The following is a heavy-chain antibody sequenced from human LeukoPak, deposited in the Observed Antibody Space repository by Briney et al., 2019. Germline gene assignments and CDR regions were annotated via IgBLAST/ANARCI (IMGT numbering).Heavy chain of an antibody. CDR3: ARGQDTVLTRRDAFDF. Sequence: PGGSLRLSCAASGFTFDDYGMSWVRQAPGKGLEWVSSISTSSSYIYYADSVKGRFTISRDNAKKSLYLQMNRLRAEDTAVYYCARGQDTVLTRRDAFDFWGQGTMVTVSS. CDR1: GFTFDDYG. V-gene: IGHV3-21*01. CDR2: ISTSSSYI. D-gene: IGHD4-23*01. J-gene: IGHJ3*01.